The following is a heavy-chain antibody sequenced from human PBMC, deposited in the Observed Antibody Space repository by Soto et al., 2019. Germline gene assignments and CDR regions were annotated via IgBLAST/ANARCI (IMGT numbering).Heavy chain of an antibody. V-gene: IGHV3-33*01. J-gene: IGHJ6*03. CDR3: ARETTLGADLSNYYYYYYMDV. CDR2: IWYDGSNK. CDR1: GFTFSSYG. D-gene: IGHD3-16*01. Sequence: GGSLRLSCAASGFTFSSYGMHWVRQAPGKGLEWVAVIWYDGSNKYYADSVKGRFTISRDNSKNTLYLQMNSLRAEDTAVYYCARETTLGADLSNYYYYYYMDVWGKGTTVTVSS.